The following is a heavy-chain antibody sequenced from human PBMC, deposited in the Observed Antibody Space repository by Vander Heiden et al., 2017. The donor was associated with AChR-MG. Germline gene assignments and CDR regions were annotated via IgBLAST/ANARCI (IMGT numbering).Heavy chain of an antibody. V-gene: IGHV3-53*02. Sequence: EVQLVETGGGLIQPGGSLRLSCAASGFTASSNYLSWVRQAPGEGLEWVSVIYSGGSTYYADSVKGRFTISRDNSKNTLYLQMNSLRAEDTAVYYCARDRRDGYNYFYFDYWGQGTLVTVSS. D-gene: IGHD5-12*01. J-gene: IGHJ4*02. CDR3: ARDRRDGYNYFYFDY. CDR2: IYSGGST. CDR1: GFTASSNY.